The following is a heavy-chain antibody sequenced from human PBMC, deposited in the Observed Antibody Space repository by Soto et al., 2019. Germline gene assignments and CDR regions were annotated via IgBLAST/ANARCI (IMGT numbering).Heavy chain of an antibody. D-gene: IGHD6-19*01. CDR2: ISGSSAYK. V-gene: IGHV3-11*06. J-gene: IGHJ3*02. CDR3: ARDRGTGGIAVGAFDI. Sequence: QVQLVESGGGLVKPGGSLRLSCAASGFTFSDYYMNWIRQAPGKGLEWVSYISGSSAYKNYADSMQGRFTVTRDNAQTSLYLQMNSLPVEDTAIYYCARDRGTGGIAVGAFDIWGQGTVVTFSS. CDR1: GFTFSDYY.